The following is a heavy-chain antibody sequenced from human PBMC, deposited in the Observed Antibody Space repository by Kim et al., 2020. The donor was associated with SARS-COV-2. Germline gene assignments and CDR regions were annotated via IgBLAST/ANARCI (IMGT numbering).Heavy chain of an antibody. CDR1: GYTFTGYY. CDR3: ASDRGDY. D-gene: IGHD3-10*01. J-gene: IGHJ4*02. V-gene: IGHV1-2*06. CDR2: IHPNSGGT. Sequence: ASVKVSCKASGYTFTGYYMHWVRQAPGQGLEWMGRIHPNSGGTNYAQTFEGRVTITRDTPINTAYMELSRLRSDDTAVYYCASDRGDYWCQGTLGTVS.